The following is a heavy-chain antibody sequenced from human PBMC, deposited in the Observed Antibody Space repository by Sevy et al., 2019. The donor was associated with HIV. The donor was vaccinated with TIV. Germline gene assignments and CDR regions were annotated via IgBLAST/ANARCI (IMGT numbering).Heavy chain of an antibody. J-gene: IGHJ4*02. Sequence: ASVKVSCKASGGTFSSYAISWVRQAPGQGLEWMGGIIPIFGTANYAQKFQGRVTITADESTSPAYMELSSLRSEDTAVYYCASWAVAGTPDYFDYWGQGTLVTVSS. CDR2: IIPIFGTA. CDR1: GGTFSSYA. D-gene: IGHD6-19*01. CDR3: ASWAVAGTPDYFDY. V-gene: IGHV1-69*13.